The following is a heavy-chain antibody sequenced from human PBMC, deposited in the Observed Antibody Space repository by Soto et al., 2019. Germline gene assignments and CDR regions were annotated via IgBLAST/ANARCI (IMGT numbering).Heavy chain of an antibody. CDR2: INSDGSST. V-gene: IGHV3-74*01. J-gene: IGHJ4*02. CDR1: GFTFSIYW. CDR3: VIVVAYNNPDF. D-gene: IGHD4-4*01. Sequence: GGSLRISCAASGFTFSIYWMHWVRQAPGKGLVWVSRINSDGSSTIYADSVKGRFTISRDNAKNTLYLQMNSLGAEDTAVYYCVIVVAYNNPDFWGQGTLVTVSS.